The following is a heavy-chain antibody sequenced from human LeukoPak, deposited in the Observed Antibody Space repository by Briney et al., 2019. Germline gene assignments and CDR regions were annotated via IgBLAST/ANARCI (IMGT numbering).Heavy chain of an antibody. Sequence: GGSLRLSCAASGFTFSSYGMHWVRQAPGKGLEWVAFIRYDGSNKYYADSVKGRFTISRDNSKNTLYLQMNSLRAEDTAVYYCAKDRFGHSSSSGYFQHWGQGTLVTVSS. V-gene: IGHV3-30*02. D-gene: IGHD6-6*01. CDR3: AKDRFGHSSSSGYFQH. CDR1: GFTFSSYG. J-gene: IGHJ1*01. CDR2: IRYDGSNK.